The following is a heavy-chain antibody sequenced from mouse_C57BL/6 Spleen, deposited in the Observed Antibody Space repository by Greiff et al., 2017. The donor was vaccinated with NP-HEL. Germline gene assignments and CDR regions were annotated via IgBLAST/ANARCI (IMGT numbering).Heavy chain of an antibody. Sequence: QVQLQQPGTELVKPGASVKLSCKASGYTFTSYWMHWVKQRPGQGLEWIGNINPSSGGTNYNEKFKSKATLTVDKSSSTAYMQLSSLTSEDSAVYSGARNRYRDDHAMDYWGQGTSVTVSS. J-gene: IGHJ4*01. V-gene: IGHV1-53*01. D-gene: IGHD3-1*01. CDR1: GYTFTSYW. CDR2: INPSSGGT. CDR3: ARNRYRDDHAMDY.